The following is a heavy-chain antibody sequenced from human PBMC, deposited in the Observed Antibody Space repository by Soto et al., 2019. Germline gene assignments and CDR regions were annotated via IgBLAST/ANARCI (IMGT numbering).Heavy chain of an antibody. Sequence: GGSLRLACAASGFTFSGYSMNWVRQAPGTGREWVSYISSSSSTIYYADSVKGRFTISRDNAKNSLYLQMNSLRDEDTAVYYCTRDPHYYDSSGYRNYWGQGTLVTVSS. J-gene: IGHJ4*02. CDR2: ISSSSSTI. D-gene: IGHD3-22*01. CDR1: GFTFSGYS. CDR3: TRDPHYYDSSGYRNY. V-gene: IGHV3-48*02.